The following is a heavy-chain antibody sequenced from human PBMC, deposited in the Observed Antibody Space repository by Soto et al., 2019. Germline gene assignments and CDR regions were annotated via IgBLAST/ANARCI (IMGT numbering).Heavy chain of an antibody. CDR3: AIDVPYYYGFDV. V-gene: IGHV4-30-4*01. Sequence: QVQLQESGPGLVKPSQTLSLTCTVSGDSISNSDYYWNWIRQSPGKGLEWIASIDYSGSTYYNPFLKSRVVITADTSKNLCSLKLRSVTAADTALYFCAIDVPYYYGFDVWGQGTTVTVSS. CDR2: IDYSGST. J-gene: IGHJ6*02. CDR1: GDSISNSDYY.